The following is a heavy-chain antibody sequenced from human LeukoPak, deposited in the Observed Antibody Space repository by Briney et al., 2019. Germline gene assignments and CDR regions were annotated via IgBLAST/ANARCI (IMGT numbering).Heavy chain of an antibody. V-gene: IGHV4-30-2*01. J-gene: IGHJ4*02. Sequence: PSETLSLTCAVSGGSISSGGYSWSWIRQPPGKGLEWIGYIYHSGSTYYNPSLKSRVTISVDRSKNQFSLKLSSVTAADTAVYYCARGSSYNYDSSGYYVDYWGQGTLVTVSS. D-gene: IGHD3-22*01. CDR2: IYHSGST. CDR3: ARGSSYNYDSSGYYVDY. CDR1: GGSISSGGYS.